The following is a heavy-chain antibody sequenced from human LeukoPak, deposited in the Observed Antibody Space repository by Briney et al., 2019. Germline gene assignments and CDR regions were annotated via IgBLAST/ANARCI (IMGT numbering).Heavy chain of an antibody. CDR3: ARDGNVDTARDYYYYGMDV. J-gene: IGHJ6*02. V-gene: IGHV3-7*01. Sequence: GGSPRLSCAASGFTVSTDWTSWVRHASVKGLERLANIKQDGSETYYGDSVKGRFTISRDNAKNSLYLQMNSLRAEDTAVYYCARDGNVDTARDYYYYGMDVWGQGTTVTVSS. D-gene: IGHD5-18*01. CDR1: GFTVSTDW. CDR2: IKQDGSET.